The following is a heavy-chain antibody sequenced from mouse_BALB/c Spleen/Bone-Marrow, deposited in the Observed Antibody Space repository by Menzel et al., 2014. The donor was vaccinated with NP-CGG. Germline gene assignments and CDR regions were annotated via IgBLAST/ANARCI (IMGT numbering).Heavy chain of an antibody. CDR3: STTLITTADY. CDR1: GYTFTSYT. V-gene: IGHV1-4*01. Sequence: VKLQESGAELARPGASVKMSCKASGYTFTSYTMHWVRQRPGQGLEWIGYINPTIGYTNYNQKFKDKATLTADKSSSTAYMQLSSLTSEDSAVYYCSTTLITTADYWGQGTTLSVSS. CDR2: INPTIGYT. D-gene: IGHD2-4*01. J-gene: IGHJ2*01.